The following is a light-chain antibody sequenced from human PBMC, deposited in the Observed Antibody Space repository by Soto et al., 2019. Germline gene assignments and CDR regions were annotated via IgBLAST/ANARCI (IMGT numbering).Light chain of an antibody. CDR2: DAS. CDR3: QQYNSYPLT. CDR1: QSISSW. V-gene: IGKV1-5*01. Sequence: DIQMTQSPSTLSASVGDRVTITCRASQSISSWLAWYQQKPGKAPKLLIYDASSLESGVPSRFSGSGSGTDFTLTFSSLQPDEFATDYCQQYNSYPLTFGQGTKVEIK. J-gene: IGKJ1*01.